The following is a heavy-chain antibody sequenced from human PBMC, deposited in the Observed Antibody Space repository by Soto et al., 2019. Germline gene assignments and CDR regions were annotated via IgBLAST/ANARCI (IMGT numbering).Heavy chain of an antibody. D-gene: IGHD3-10*01. CDR2: IIHIFGTA. V-gene: IGHV1-69*01. J-gene: IGHJ6*02. Sequence: QVQLVQSGAEGKKPGSSVKVSCKASGGTCSSYAISWVRQAPGQGLEWMGGIIHIFGTANYAQKFQGRVTITADESTSTAYMELSSLRSEDTAVYYCARDWGPMVRGVKEPDVWGQGTTVTVSS. CDR3: ARDWGPMVRGVKEPDV. CDR1: GGTCSSYA.